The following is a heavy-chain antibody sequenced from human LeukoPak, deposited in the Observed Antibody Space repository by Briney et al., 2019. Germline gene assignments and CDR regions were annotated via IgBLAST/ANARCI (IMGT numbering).Heavy chain of an antibody. CDR3: VRVKPELY. J-gene: IGHJ4*02. Sequence: ASVKVSCKASGYTFTGSYIHWVRQVPGQGLEWMGWINPDSGGTNYAQKFQGRVTMTRDTSISTAYMELSRLISDDTAVYYCVRVKPELYWGQGTLVTVSS. CDR1: GYTFTGSY. V-gene: IGHV1-2*02. CDR2: INPDSGGT. D-gene: IGHD1-14*01.